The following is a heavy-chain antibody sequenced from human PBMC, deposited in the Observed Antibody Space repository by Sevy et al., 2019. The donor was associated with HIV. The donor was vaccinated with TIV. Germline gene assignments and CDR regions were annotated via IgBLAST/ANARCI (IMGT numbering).Heavy chain of an antibody. CDR1: GYSFATNW. CDR2: IYPGDSDT. J-gene: IGHJ4*02. Sequence: GESLKISCKGSGYSFATNWIGWVRQMPGKGLEWMGIIYPGDSDTRYSPSFQGQVTISADKSISTAYLQWSSLKASDNAMYYCARLTSLVSDFDYWGQGTLVTVSS. V-gene: IGHV5-51*01. D-gene: IGHD6-13*01. CDR3: ARLTSLVSDFDY.